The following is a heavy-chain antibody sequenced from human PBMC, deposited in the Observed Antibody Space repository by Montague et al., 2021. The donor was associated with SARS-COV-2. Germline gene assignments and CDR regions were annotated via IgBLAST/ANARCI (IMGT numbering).Heavy chain of an antibody. J-gene: IGHJ6*02. CDR2: IYYSGST. V-gene: IGHV4-39*01. Sequence: SETLSLTCAVSGGSISSSSYYWGWIRQPPGKGLEWIGSIYYSGSTYYNPSLESRVSISVDTSKNQFSLKLSSVTAADTAVYYCARLWDTVSYDYGRDAWGQGTPVTVSS. CDR3: ARLWDTVSYDYGRDA. CDR1: GGSISSSSYY. D-gene: IGHD1-26*01.